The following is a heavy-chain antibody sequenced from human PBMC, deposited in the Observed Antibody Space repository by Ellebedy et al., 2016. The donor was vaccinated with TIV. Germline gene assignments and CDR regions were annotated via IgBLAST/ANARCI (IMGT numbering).Heavy chain of an antibody. CDR1: GFIFSSYY. J-gene: IGHJ4*02. D-gene: IGHD6-13*01. V-gene: IGHV3-48*03. CDR2: ISGSGGMM. CDR3: ARRSRGPWYYFDY. Sequence: PGGSLRLSCVASGFIFSSYYMTWVRQAPGKGLEWISYISGSGGMMDHADSVKGRFTISRDNAKNSLYLQLSSLRAEDTAVYYCARRSRGPWYYFDYWGQGALVTVPS.